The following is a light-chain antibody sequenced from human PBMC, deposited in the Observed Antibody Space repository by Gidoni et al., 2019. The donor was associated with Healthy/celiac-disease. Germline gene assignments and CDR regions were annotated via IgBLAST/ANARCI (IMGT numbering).Light chain of an antibody. CDR1: QSVSSN. V-gene: IGKV3-15*01. CDR3: QQYNNWRT. J-gene: IGKJ1*01. Sequence: EIVMTQSPATLSVSPGERATLSCRASQSVSSNLAWYQQKPGQAPRLLIYGASTRATGIPARFGGSGAGTEFTITISSLQSEDVEVYYCQQYNNWRTFGQGTKVEIK. CDR2: GAS.